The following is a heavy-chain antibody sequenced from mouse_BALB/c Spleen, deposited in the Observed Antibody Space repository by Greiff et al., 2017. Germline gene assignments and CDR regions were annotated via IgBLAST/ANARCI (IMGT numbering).Heavy chain of an antibody. D-gene: IGHD2-2*01. CDR2: ISDGGSYT. V-gene: IGHV5-4*02. J-gene: IGHJ1*01. CDR3: ARGYYGYDWYFDV. Sequence: EVQRVESGGGLVKPGGSLKLSCAASGFTFSDYYMYWVRQTPEKRLEWVATISDGGSYTYYPDSVKGRFTISRDNAKNNLYLQMSSLKSEDTAMYYCARGYYGYDWYFDVWGAGTTVTVSS. CDR1: GFTFSDYY.